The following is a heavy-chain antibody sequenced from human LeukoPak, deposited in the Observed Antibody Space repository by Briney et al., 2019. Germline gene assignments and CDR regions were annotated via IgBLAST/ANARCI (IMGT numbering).Heavy chain of an antibody. CDR2: IIPILGIA. CDR3: ARDNLGGSYPFCDY. J-gene: IGHJ4*02. V-gene: IGHV1-69*04. D-gene: IGHD3-16*02. Sequence: GASVKVSCKASGYTFTSYGISWVRQAPGQGLEWMGRIIPILGIANYAQKFQGRVTITADKSTSTAYMELSSLRSEDTAVYYCARDNLGGSYPFCDYWGQGTLVTVSS. CDR1: GYTFTSYG.